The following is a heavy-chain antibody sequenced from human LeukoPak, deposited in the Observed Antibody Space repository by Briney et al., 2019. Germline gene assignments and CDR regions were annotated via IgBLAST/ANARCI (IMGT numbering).Heavy chain of an antibody. CDR3: ARGTTRGPTDGMDV. CDR1: GGSISSYY. V-gene: IGHV4-59*01. J-gene: IGHJ6*02. Sequence: SETLSLTCTVSGGSISSYYWSWIRQPPGKGLEWIGYIYYSGSTNYNPSLKSRVTISVDTSENQFSLKLSSVTAADTAVYYCARGTTRGPTDGMDVWGQGTTVTVSS. D-gene: IGHD1-1*01. CDR2: IYYSGST.